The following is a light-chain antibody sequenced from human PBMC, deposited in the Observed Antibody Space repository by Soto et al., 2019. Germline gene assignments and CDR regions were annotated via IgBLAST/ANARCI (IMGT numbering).Light chain of an antibody. CDR3: SSYRSSSTVFYV. CDR2: EVI. CDR1: TGEVVGYKY. Sequence: QSALTQPASVSGSPDRPITSSATETTGEVVGYKYVSWYQQHPGKAPKLMIYEVINRPSGVSNRFSGSKSGNTASLTISGLQAEDEADYYCSSYRSSSTVFYVFGTGTKVTVL. V-gene: IGLV2-14*01. J-gene: IGLJ1*01.